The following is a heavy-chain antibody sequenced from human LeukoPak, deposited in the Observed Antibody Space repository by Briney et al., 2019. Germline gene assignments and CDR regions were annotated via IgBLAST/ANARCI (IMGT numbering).Heavy chain of an antibody. D-gene: IGHD4-17*01. CDR3: ARGRVRPTRMTTVTNAAFDI. J-gene: IGHJ3*02. V-gene: IGHV1-8*01. CDR2: MNPNSGNT. CDR1: GYTFTSYD. Sequence: ASVKVSCKASGYTFTSYDINWVRQAPGQGLEWMGWMNPNSGNTGYAQKFQGRVTMTRNTSISTAYMELSSLRSEDTAVYYCARGRVRPTRMTTVTNAAFDIWGQGTMVTVSS.